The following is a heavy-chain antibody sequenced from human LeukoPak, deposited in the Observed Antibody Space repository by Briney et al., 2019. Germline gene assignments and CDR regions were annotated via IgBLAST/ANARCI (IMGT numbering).Heavy chain of an antibody. V-gene: IGHV3-23*01. CDR3: AKSVMITFGGVIGAFDI. CDR2: ISGSGGST. CDR1: GFTFSSHA. J-gene: IGHJ3*02. Sequence: GVSLRLSCAASGFTFSSHAMSWGGQAQGTGLERDSAISGSGGSTYYADSVKGRFTISRDNSKNTLYLQMNSLRAEDTAVYYCAKSVMITFGGVIGAFDIWGQGTMVTVSS. D-gene: IGHD3-16*02.